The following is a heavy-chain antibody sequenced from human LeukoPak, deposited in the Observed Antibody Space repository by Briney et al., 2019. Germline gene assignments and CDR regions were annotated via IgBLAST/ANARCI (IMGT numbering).Heavy chain of an antibody. CDR2: IYYSGST. CDR3: AADTPHAY. CDR1: GGSISSSSYY. J-gene: IGHJ4*02. V-gene: IGHV4-39*01. Sequence: SETLSLTCTVSGGSISSSSYYWGWIRQPPGKGPEWIGTIYYSGSTYYNPSLKSRVTISVDTSKNQFSLKLSSVTAADTAVYYCAADTPHAYWGQGTLVTVSS. D-gene: IGHD3-16*01.